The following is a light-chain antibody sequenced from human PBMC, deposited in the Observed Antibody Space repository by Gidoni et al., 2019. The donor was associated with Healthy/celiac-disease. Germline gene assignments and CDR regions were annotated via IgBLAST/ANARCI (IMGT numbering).Light chain of an antibody. Sequence: QSALTQPASVSGXXXQSITISCTGTSSDVGGSNYVSCYQQHPCNAPNLMIYDVSNRPSGVSNRFSGSKSGNTASLTIXGLQAEDEADYYCSSYTSSSTLGVVFGGGXKLTVL. CDR1: SSDVGGSNY. CDR2: DVS. V-gene: IGLV2-14*03. J-gene: IGLJ2*01. CDR3: SSYTSSSTLGVV.